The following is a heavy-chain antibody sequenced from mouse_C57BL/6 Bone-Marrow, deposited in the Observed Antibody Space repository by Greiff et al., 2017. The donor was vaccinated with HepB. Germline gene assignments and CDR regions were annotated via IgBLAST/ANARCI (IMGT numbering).Heavy chain of an antibody. V-gene: IGHV14-4*01. D-gene: IGHD3-2*02. CDR2: IDPENGDT. J-gene: IGHJ2*01. CDR3: TTQAQATHFDY. Sequence: EVQLMESGAELVRPGASVKLSCTASGFNIKDDYMHWVKQRPEQGLEWIGWIDPENGDTEYASKFQGKATITADTSSNTAYLQLSSLTSEDTAVYYCTTQAQATHFDYWGQGTTLTVSS. CDR1: GFNIKDDY.